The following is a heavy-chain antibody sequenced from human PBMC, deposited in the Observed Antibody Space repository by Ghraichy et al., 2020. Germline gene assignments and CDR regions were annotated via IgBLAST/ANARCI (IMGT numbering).Heavy chain of an antibody. CDR1: GYTFTHYV. CDR3: ARGIVGRRGYSAYDSDFDH. V-gene: IGHV1-18*01. J-gene: IGHJ4*02. CDR2: ISAYSDST. D-gene: IGHD5-12*01. Sequence: ASVKVSCRASGYTFTHYVINWVRQAPGQGLEWMGWISAYSDSTDYAQKFQGRASMTTDTSTSTAYMELRSLTSDDTAVYYCARGIVGRRGYSAYDSDFDHWGQGTLVTVFS.